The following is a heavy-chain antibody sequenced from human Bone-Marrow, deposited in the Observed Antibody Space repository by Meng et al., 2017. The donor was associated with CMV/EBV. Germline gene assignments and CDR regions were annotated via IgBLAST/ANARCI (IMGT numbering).Heavy chain of an antibody. CDR2: INHSGST. CDR1: GGSFSGYY. J-gene: IGHJ4*02. V-gene: IGHV4-34*01. Sequence: YGGSFSGYYWSWIRQPPGKGLEWIGEINHSGSTNYNPSLKSRVTISVDTSKNQFSLKLSSVTAADTAVYYCARHPISSSWRKPFDYWGQGTLVTVSS. D-gene: IGHD6-13*01. CDR3: ARHPISSSWRKPFDY.